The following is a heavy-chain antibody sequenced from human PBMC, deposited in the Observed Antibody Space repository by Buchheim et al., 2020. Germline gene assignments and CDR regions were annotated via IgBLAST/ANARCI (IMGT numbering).Heavy chain of an antibody. CDR1: GLTFSSYW. CDR2: INGDGRST. V-gene: IGHV3-74*01. CDR3: VGGYSSSWMHF. D-gene: IGHD6-13*01. Sequence: EVQLVESGGGLVQPGGTLRLSCAASGLTFSSYWMSWVRQDPGKGLVWVSRINGDGRSTNYAESVKGRFTISRDNTKNTLYLQMSSLSADDTAVYYCVGGYSSSWMHFWGQGTL. J-gene: IGHJ4*02.